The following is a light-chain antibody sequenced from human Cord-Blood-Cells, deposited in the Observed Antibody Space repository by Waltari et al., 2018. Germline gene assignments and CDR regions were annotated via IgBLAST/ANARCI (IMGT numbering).Light chain of an antibody. V-gene: IGLV3-1*01. Sequence: SYELTQPPSVSVSPGQTASITCFGDHLGDKYACWYQQKPGQSPVLVIYQDSTRPSGIPERFSGSNSGNTATLTISGTQAMDEADYYCQAWDSSTVVFGGGTKLTVL. CDR3: QAWDSSTVV. J-gene: IGLJ2*01. CDR2: QDS. CDR1: HLGDKY.